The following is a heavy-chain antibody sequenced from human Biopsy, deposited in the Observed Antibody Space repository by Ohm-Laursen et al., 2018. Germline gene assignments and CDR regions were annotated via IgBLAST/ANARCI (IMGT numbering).Heavy chain of an antibody. CDR3: AGRPWPNAFDI. J-gene: IGHJ3*02. CDR2: IYTSGSP. Sequence: GTLSLTCTVSGDSINNYYWSWIRQPAGKGLEWIGRIYTSGSPNYNLSLESRVTMSVDTSRNQFSLKLSSVTAADTAVYYCAGRPWPNAFDIWGQGTMVTVSS. CDR1: GDSINNYY. V-gene: IGHV4-4*07. D-gene: IGHD5-12*01.